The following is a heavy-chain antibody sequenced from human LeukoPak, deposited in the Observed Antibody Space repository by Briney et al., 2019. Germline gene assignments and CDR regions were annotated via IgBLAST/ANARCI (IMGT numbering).Heavy chain of an antibody. CDR1: GFTFSAYN. CDR3: AKSRSIAVAGTTGHDY. V-gene: IGHV3-30*02. Sequence: GGSLRLSCVASGFTFSAYNIHWVRQAPGKGLEWVAVIWSDGGLKYYADSVTGRFTISRDDSKNTLYLQMNSLRAEDTAVYYCAKSRSIAVAGTTGHDYWGQGTLVTVSS. J-gene: IGHJ4*02. CDR2: IWSDGGLK. D-gene: IGHD6-19*01.